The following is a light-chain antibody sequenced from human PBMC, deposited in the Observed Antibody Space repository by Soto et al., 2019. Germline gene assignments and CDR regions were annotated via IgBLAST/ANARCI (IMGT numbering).Light chain of an antibody. Sequence: ALAQPPSASGSPGQSVTISCTGTSSDVGTYNYVSWYQQHPGKAPRLMIYEVSERPSGVPDRFSGSKSGNTASLTVSGLQAEDEADYYCSSYAGSNSFVFGTGTKVTVL. J-gene: IGLJ1*01. CDR2: EVS. V-gene: IGLV2-8*01. CDR1: SSDVGTYNY. CDR3: SSYAGSNSFV.